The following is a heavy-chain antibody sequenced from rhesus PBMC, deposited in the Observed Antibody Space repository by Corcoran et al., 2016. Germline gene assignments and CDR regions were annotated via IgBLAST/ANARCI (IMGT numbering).Heavy chain of an antibody. CDR2: IYGSSTST. J-gene: IGHJ4*01. V-gene: IGHV4S10*01. Sequence: QVQLQESGPGVVKPSETLSLTCAVPGGSISDSYRWSWIRQPPGKGLEWIGYIYGSSTSTNYNPSLKSRVTISKDTSKNQFSLKLSSVTAADTAVYYCARWGQRLVFDYWGQGVLVTVSS. CDR1: GGSISDSYR. CDR3: ARWGQRLVFDY. D-gene: IGHD6-31*01.